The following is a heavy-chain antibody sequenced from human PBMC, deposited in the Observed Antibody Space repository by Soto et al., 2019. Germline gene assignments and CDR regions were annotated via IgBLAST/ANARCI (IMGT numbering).Heavy chain of an antibody. V-gene: IGHV1-18*01. D-gene: IGHD4-17*01. J-gene: IGHJ4*02. CDR3: AIANYGDNDY. CDR2: ISAYNGNI. CDR1: GYIFPSST. Sequence: QVQLVQSGAEVKKPGASVKVSCKAPGYIFPSSTISWVRQAPGQGLEWMGWISAYNGNIKDAQKFQGRFTMTTDTSTSTAYMELRSLTSDDTAMYYCAIANYGDNDYWGQVTLVTVSS.